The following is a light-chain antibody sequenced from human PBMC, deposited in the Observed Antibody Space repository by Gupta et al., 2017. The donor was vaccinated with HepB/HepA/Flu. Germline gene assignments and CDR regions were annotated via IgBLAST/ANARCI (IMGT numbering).Light chain of an antibody. CDR1: QSLQHSDGNNY. V-gene: IGKV2-30*02. Sequence: DVVLTQSPVSLPVTLGQPASISCRSSQSLQHSDGNNYLHWFQQRPGQSPRRLFYRVSIRDSGVPARVSSSGSGTDFTLKITRVEAEDVAVDYGMQTTQWHVTFGQGTKVEIK. CDR2: RVS. J-gene: IGKJ1*01. CDR3: MQTTQWHVT.